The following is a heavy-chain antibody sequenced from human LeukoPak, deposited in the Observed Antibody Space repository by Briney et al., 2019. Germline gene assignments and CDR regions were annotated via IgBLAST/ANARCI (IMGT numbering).Heavy chain of an antibody. Sequence: ASVKVSCKASGYTFTGYYIHWVRQAPGQGLEWMGWIDPNSGGTNYAQKFQGRVTMTRGMSISSAYMELSNLRSDDTAVYYCARPNYHDSSGYTPFDYWGQRTLVTVSS. CDR2: IDPNSGGT. CDR1: GYTFTGYY. CDR3: ARPNYHDSSGYTPFDY. V-gene: IGHV1-2*02. J-gene: IGHJ4*02. D-gene: IGHD3-22*01.